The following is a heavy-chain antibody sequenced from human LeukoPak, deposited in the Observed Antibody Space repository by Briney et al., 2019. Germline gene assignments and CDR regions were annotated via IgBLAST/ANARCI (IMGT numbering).Heavy chain of an antibody. D-gene: IGHD3-10*01. J-gene: IGHJ2*01. CDR2: IFTSGTT. V-gene: IGHV4-4*07. CDR1: GDSINSFY. Sequence: PSETLSLTCTVSGDSINSFYWSWIRQSAGNGLEWIGRIFTSGTTNYNPPLKSRVTMSVDTSKNQFFLTLTSVTAADTAVYYCVRLRRLVRGNWYFDLWGRGTLVTVSS. CDR3: VRLRRLVRGNWYFDL.